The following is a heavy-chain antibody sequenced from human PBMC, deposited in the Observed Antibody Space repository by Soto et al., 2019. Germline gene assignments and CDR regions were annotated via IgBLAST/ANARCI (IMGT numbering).Heavy chain of an antibody. CDR1: GYIFTSYG. CDR2: ISAHNGKT. V-gene: IGHV1-18*01. J-gene: IGHJ4*02. Sequence: QAHLVQSGPEVKKPGASVKVSCKGSGYIFTSYGIAWVRQAPGQGLEWMGWISAHNGKTEYAKKFQGRVTVTRDTSTSTAYLEVRSLRSGDTALYYCARGRYGDYWGQGALVTVSS. CDR3: ARGRYGDY. D-gene: IGHD4-17*01.